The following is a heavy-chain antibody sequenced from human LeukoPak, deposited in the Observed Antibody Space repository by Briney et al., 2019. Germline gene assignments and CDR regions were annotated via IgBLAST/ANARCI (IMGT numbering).Heavy chain of an antibody. CDR1: GGSISSGGYY. J-gene: IGHJ5*02. D-gene: IGHD6-6*01. CDR3: AREKYSSSSENNWFDP. Sequence: SQTLSLTCTVSGGSISSGGYYWSWIRQHPGKGLEWIGYIYYSGSTYYNPSLKSRVTISVDTSKNQFSLKLSSVTAADTAVYYCAREKYSSSSENNWFDPWGQGALVTVSS. CDR2: IYYSGST. V-gene: IGHV4-31*03.